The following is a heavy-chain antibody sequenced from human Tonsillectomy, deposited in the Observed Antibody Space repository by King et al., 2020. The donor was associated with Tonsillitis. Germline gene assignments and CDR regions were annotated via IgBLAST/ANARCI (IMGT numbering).Heavy chain of an antibody. CDR1: GYTFTSYG. D-gene: IGHD3-16*02. CDR2: ISAYNGNT. J-gene: IGHJ3*02. CDR3: ARDQGSHSVHDYVWGSYRSSDAFDI. Sequence: VQLVESGAEVKKPGASVKVSCKASGYTFTSYGISWVRQAPGQGLEWMGWISAYNGNTNYAQKLQGRVTMTTDTSTSTAYMELRSLRSDDTAVYYCARDQGSHSVHDYVWGSYRSSDAFDIWGQGTMVTVSS. V-gene: IGHV1-18*04.